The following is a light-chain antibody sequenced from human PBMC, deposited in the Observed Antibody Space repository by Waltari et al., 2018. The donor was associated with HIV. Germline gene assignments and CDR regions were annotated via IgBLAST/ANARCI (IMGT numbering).Light chain of an antibody. CDR3: MQSIQLPIT. CDR1: QSPLRSDGRTF. J-gene: IGKJ5*01. CDR2: EVS. V-gene: IGKV2D-29*02. Sequence: DIVLTQTPLSLSVTPGQPASISCTSSQSPLRSDGRTFLYWFLQRPGQSPQVLIYEVSNRFSGVPDRFSGSGSGTDFTLKIRRVEAEDFGIYYCMQSIQLPITFGQGTRLEI.